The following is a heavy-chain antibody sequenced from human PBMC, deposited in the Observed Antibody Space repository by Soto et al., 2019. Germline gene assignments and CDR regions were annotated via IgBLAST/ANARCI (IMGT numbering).Heavy chain of an antibody. V-gene: IGHV3-11*01. CDR3: TRDPSLKLRYFDWSPHPAFDI. CDR1: GFTFSEYY. D-gene: IGHD3-9*01. J-gene: IGHJ3*02. Sequence: GGSLRLSCAASGFTFSEYYMSWIRQAPGTGLEWVSYISSVGSIIYYADSVKGRFTISRDNAKTSLYLQMNSLIAADTAVYYCTRDPSLKLRYFDWSPHPAFDIWGQGTMVTVSS. CDR2: ISSVGSII.